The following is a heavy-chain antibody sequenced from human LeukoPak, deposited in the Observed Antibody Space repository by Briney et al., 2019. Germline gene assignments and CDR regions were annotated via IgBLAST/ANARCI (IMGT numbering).Heavy chain of an antibody. J-gene: IGHJ4*02. D-gene: IGHD6-13*01. CDR2: ISYDGTNK. CDR3: ARDHYSSSWYHFDY. Sequence: PGRSLRLSCAASGFTFSSYAMHWVRQAPGKGLEWVAVISYDGTNKYYAGSVKGRFTISRDNSKNTLYLQMSSLRAEDTAVYYCARDHYSSSWYHFDYWGQGTLVTVSS. CDR1: GFTFSSYA. V-gene: IGHV3-30-3*01.